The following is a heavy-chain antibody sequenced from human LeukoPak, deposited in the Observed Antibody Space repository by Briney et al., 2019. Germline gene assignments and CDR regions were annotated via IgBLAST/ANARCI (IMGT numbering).Heavy chain of an antibody. CDR2: MNPNSGNT. CDR3: ARAAYCSSTSCYGYFQH. J-gene: IGHJ1*01. Sequence: ASVKVSCKASGYTFTSYDINWVRQATGQGLEWVGWMNPNSGNTGYAQKFQGRVTITRNTSISTAYMELSSLRSEDTAVYYCARAAYCSSTSCYGYFQHWGQGTLVTVSS. CDR1: GYTFTSYD. V-gene: IGHV1-8*03. D-gene: IGHD2-2*01.